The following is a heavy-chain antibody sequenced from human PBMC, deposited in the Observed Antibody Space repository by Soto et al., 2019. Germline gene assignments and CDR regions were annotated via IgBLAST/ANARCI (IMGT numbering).Heavy chain of an antibody. CDR1: EINCSNYA. V-gene: IGHV3-23*01. Sequence: WVSLRRPCAAAEINCSNYANRWVRQAPEKGLEWVSAISYGGGTTYYADSVKGRFTISRHDSKNALFLQMNSLRAEDAAVYYFAKNQGYYYDNTGYDFDYWGHGTLVTVSS. CDR3: AKNQGYYYDNTGYDFDY. CDR2: ISYGGGTT. J-gene: IGHJ4*01. D-gene: IGHD3-22*01.